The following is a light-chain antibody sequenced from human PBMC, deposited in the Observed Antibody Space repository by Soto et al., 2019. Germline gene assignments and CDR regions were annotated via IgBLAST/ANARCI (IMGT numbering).Light chain of an antibody. CDR1: QDVRNY. Sequence: DIPMTQYPSTLSAAVGDMMTITCRASQDVRNYVGWYQQKPGKAPKFLIYGAFSLETGVPSRFSGSGSGTEFTLTISSLQPDDFATYYCQQYNSYAWTFGQGTKVDIK. CDR2: GAF. V-gene: IGKV1-17*01. CDR3: QQYNSYAWT. J-gene: IGKJ1*01.